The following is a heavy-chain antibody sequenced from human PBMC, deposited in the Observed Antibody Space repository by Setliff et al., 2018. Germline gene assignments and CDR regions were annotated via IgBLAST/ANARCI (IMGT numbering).Heavy chain of an antibody. D-gene: IGHD1-1*01. CDR1: GGSFDTYY. J-gene: IGHJ3*02. CDR3: RQAVVGRDVFDI. CDR2: INHSGSG. Sequence: SETLSLTCSVYGGSFDTYYWSWIRQPPGKGLEWFGEINHSGSGDYNPSFKSRVTISVDTSKKQFSLTLASVTAADTALYYCRQAVVGRDVFDIWGQGTVVTVS. V-gene: IGHV4-34*01.